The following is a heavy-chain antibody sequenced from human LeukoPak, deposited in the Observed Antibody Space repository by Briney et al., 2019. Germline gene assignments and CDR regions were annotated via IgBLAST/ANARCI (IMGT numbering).Heavy chain of an antibody. D-gene: IGHD5-24*01. Sequence: TSETLSLTCTVSGGSISSYYWSWIRQPPGKGLEYIGYIYYSGSTYYSPSLKSRVTISVDTSMNQFSLKLTSVTAADTAVYFCARLRRDGYNLLDYWGQGTLVTVFS. V-gene: IGHV4-59*12. J-gene: IGHJ4*02. CDR3: ARLRRDGYNLLDY. CDR2: IYYSGST. CDR1: GGSISSYY.